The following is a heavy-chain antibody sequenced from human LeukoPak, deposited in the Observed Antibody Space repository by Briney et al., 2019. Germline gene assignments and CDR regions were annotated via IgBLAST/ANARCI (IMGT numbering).Heavy chain of an antibody. Sequence: ASVKVSCKASGGTFSSYTISWVRQAPGQGLEWMGGIIPILGIANYAQKFQGRVTITTDESTSTAYMELSSLRSEDTAVYYCARSVTAAGSKSGLFDYWGQGTLVTVSS. CDR1: GGTFSSYT. J-gene: IGHJ4*02. D-gene: IGHD6-13*01. CDR3: ARSVTAAGSKSGLFDY. V-gene: IGHV1-69*16. CDR2: IIPILGIA.